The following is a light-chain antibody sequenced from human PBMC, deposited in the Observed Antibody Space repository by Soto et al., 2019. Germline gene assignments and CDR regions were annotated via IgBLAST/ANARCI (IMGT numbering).Light chain of an antibody. J-gene: IGKJ4*01. CDR3: QQYGTSQGA. CDR2: GAS. Sequence: VVLTQSPGTLSLSPGERASLSCMASQSVSSSNLAWYQHKPGQAPRLLIYGASRRATGIPDRFRGSGSGTDFTLTISTLEPEDFAVYYCQQYGTSQGAFGGGTKVDIK. CDR1: QSVSSSN. V-gene: IGKV3-20*01.